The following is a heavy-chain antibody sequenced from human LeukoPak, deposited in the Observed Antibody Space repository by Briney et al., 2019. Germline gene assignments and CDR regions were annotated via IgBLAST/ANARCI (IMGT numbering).Heavy chain of an antibody. CDR2: IYYSGST. CDR3: ARSEGVWLREYYGMDV. V-gene: IGHV4-59*01. Sequence: SETLSLTCTVSGGSISSYYWSWIRQPPGKGLEWIGYIYYSGSTNYNPSLKSRVTISVDTSKNQFSLKLSSVTAADTAVYYCARSEGVWLREYYGMDVWGQGTTVTVSS. CDR1: GGSISSYY. J-gene: IGHJ6*02. D-gene: IGHD5-18*01.